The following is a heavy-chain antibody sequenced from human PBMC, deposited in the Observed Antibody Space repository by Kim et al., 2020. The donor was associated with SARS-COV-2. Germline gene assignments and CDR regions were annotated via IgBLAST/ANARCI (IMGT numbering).Heavy chain of an antibody. J-gene: IGHJ6*02. CDR3: ARELLGTYYYGMDV. V-gene: IGHV1-2*02. D-gene: IGHD1-26*01. Sequence: QKFQGRVTMTRDTSISTAYMELSRLRSDDTAVYYCARELLGTYYYGMDVWGQGTTVTVSS.